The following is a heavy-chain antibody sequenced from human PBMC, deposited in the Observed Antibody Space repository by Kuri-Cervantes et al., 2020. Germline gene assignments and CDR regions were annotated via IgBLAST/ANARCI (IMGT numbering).Heavy chain of an antibody. CDR2: ISYDGSNK. CDR1: GFTFSSYA. V-gene: IGHV3-30*07. Sequence: GSLGLSCAASGFTFSSYAMHWVRQAPGKGLEWVAVISYDGSNKYYADSVKGRFTISRDNSKNTLYLQMNSLRAEDTAVYYCATQRRGTTTWGQGTLVTVSS. J-gene: IGHJ4*02. CDR3: ATQRRGTTT. D-gene: IGHD1-1*01.